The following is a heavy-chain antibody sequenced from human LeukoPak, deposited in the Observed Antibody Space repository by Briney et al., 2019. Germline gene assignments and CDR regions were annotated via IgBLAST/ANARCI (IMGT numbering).Heavy chain of an antibody. CDR1: GGSISSGGYY. Sequence: PSETLSLTCTVSGGSISSGGYYWSWIRQHPGKGLEWIGYIYDSGSTNYNPSLKSRVTISVDTSKNQFSLKLSSLTAADTAVYYCARGLTVTDNCFDYWGQGTLVTVSS. D-gene: IGHD4-17*01. J-gene: IGHJ4*02. CDR2: IYDSGST. V-gene: IGHV4-31*03. CDR3: ARGLTVTDNCFDY.